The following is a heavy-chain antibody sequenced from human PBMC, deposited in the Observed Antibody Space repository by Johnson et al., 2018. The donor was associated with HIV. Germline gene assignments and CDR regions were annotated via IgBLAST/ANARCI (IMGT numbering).Heavy chain of an antibody. V-gene: IGHV3-20*04. J-gene: IGHJ3*02. CDR2: ISWNSGSI. D-gene: IGHD5-18*01. CDR3: AREPRLLTDAFDI. Sequence: VQLVASGGGVVRPGGSPRLSCVASGFTFDDSGMTWVRQAPGQGLAWVSGISWNSGSIGYAASVKGRFTISRDNAKNSLYLQMNSLRAEDTAVYYCAREPRLLTDAFDIWGQGTMVTVSS. CDR1: GFTFDDSG.